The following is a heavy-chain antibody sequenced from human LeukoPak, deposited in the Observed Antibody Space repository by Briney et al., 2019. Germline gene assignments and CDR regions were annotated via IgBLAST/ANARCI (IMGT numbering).Heavy chain of an antibody. CDR2: INPSGGST. Sequence: ASVKVSCKVSGYTLTELSMHWVRQAPGQGLEWMGIINPSGGSTSYAQKFQGRVTMTRDTSTSTVYMELSSLRSEDTAVYYCARARYQLLGGYYMDVWGKGTTVTISS. D-gene: IGHD2-2*01. J-gene: IGHJ6*03. V-gene: IGHV1-46*01. CDR1: GYTLTELS. CDR3: ARARYQLLGGYYMDV.